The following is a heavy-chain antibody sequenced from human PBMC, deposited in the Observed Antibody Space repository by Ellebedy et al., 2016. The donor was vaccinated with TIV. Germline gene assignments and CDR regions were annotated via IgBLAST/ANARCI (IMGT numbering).Heavy chain of an antibody. Sequence: GESLKISCAASGFTFSSYSMNWVRQAPGKGLEWVSYISSSSSTIYYADSVKGRFTISRDNAKNSLYLQMNSLRAEDTAVYYCARDLYGMDVWGQGTTVTVSS. V-gene: IGHV3-48*04. J-gene: IGHJ6*02. CDR2: ISSSSSTI. CDR3: ARDLYGMDV. CDR1: GFTFSSYS.